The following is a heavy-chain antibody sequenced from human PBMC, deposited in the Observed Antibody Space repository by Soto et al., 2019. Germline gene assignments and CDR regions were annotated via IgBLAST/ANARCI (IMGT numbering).Heavy chain of an antibody. CDR3: ARVSSSSWNDAFDI. J-gene: IGHJ3*02. CDR1: GDSISRGYY. D-gene: IGHD6-13*01. CDR2: IYHSGTT. Sequence: PSETLSLTCAVSGDSISRGYYWAWIRQPPGKGLEYIGSIYHSGTTYYNPSLMSRVTISVDTSKNQFSLNLRSVTAADSAVYYCARVSSSSWNDAFDIWGQGTMVTVSS. V-gene: IGHV4-38-2*01.